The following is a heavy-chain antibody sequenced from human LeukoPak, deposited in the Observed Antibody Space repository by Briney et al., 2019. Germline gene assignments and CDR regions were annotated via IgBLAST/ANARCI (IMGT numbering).Heavy chain of an antibody. CDR1: GFTFTSYS. D-gene: IGHD1-26*01. J-gene: IGHJ4*02. CDR2: ISGGGGST. V-gene: IGHV3-23*01. CDR3: AKGGKWDVTPFDY. Sequence: GGSLRLSCAASGFTFTSYSMKWVRQAPGKGLEWVSTISGGGGSTYYADSVKGRFTISRDNSKNTLYLQVNSLRAEDTAVYYCAKGGKWDVTPFDYWGQGTLVTVSS.